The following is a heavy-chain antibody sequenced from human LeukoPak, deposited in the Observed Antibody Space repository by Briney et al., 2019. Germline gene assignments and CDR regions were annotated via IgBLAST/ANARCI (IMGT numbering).Heavy chain of an antibody. CDR2: ISGSGGST. CDR3: AKDSSSWYFDFGIFDY. D-gene: IGHD6-13*01. V-gene: IGHV3-23*01. Sequence: GGSLRLSCAASGFTFSSYAMSWVRQAPGKGLEWVSAISGSGGSTYYADSVKGRFTISRDNSKNTLYLQMNSLRAEDTAVYYCAKDSSSWYFDFGIFDYWGQGTLVTVSS. J-gene: IGHJ4*02. CDR1: GFTFSSYA.